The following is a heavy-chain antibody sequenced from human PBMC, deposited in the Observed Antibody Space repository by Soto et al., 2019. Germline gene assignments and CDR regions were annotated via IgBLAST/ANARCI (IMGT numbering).Heavy chain of an antibody. D-gene: IGHD3-16*02. J-gene: IGHJ4*02. V-gene: IGHV3-49*03. CDR2: IRSKAYGGTT. CDR3: TRVLCVFGECLGELSYYFDY. CDR1: GFTFGDYA. Sequence: GGSLRLSCTASGFTFGDYAMSWFRQAPGKGLEWVGFIRSKAYGGTTEYAASVKGRFTISRDDSKSIAYLQMNSLKTEDTAVYYCTRVLCVFGECLGELSYYFDYWGQGTLVTVSS.